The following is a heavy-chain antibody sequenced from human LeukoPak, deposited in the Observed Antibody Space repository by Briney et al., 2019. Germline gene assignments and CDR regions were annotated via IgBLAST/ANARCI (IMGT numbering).Heavy chain of an antibody. CDR3: AKVDLRSGSYYSFVV. J-gene: IGHJ4*02. CDR1: GFTFSSYS. D-gene: IGHD3-10*01. Sequence: GGSLRLSCAASGFTFSSYSMNWVRQAPGKGLEWVSSISSSSSYIYYADSVKGRFTISRDNAKNSLYLQMNSLRAEDTAVYYCAKVDLRSGSYYSFVVWGQGTLVTVSS. CDR2: ISSSSSYI. V-gene: IGHV3-21*04.